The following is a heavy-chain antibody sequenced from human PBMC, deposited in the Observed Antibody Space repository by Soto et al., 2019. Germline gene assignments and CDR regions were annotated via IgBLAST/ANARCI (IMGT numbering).Heavy chain of an antibody. CDR1: GGTFSSYR. CDR3: VRDSGAKLSSS. V-gene: IGHV1-69*01. J-gene: IGHJ4*02. CDR2: IVPIYRTA. Sequence: QVQLVQSGAEVQKPGSSVKVSCKASGGTFSSYRINWVRQAPGQGLEWVGGIVPIYRTAAYAQKFQGRVTITADESARTSYMELRSLKSQDTAVYYCVRDSGAKLSSSWGQGTLVTVSS. D-gene: IGHD6-13*01.